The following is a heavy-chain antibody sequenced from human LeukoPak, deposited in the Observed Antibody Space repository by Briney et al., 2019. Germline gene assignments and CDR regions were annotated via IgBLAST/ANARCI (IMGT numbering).Heavy chain of an antibody. V-gene: IGHV3-20*04. CDR1: GFNYDEYG. J-gene: IGHJ4*02. D-gene: IGHD6-13*01. CDR2: INWNGETT. CDR3: ALVGEAAAGLLDFDY. Sequence: GGSLRLSCAASGFNYDEYGMTWVRQAPGKGLEWVSAINWNGETTVYADSVKGRFTSSRDNAKKSMYLQMNSLRAEDTAVYYCALVGEAAAGLLDFDYWGQGTLVTVSS.